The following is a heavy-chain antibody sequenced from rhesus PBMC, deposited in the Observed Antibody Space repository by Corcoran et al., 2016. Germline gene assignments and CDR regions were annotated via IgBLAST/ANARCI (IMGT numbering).Heavy chain of an antibody. J-gene: IGHJ4*01. Sequence: QVQLQESGPGLVKPSETLSLTCAVSGGSISGGYGWSWVRQPPGKGLEWIGHIFGSIGSTYYNPSLKSRVTISRDTSKNRFSLKLSSVTAADTAVYYCARQMFGTGLDYWGQGVLVTVSS. CDR1: GGSISGGYG. D-gene: IGHD3-3*01. CDR3: ARQMFGTGLDY. CDR2: IFGSIGST. V-gene: IGHV4S7*01.